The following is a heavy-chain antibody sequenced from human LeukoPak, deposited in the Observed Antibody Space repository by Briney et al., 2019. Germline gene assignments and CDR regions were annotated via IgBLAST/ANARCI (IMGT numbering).Heavy chain of an antibody. CDR1: GFTFSSNW. CDR2: INEDGSTT. D-gene: IGHD4-17*01. V-gene: IGHV3-74*01. Sequence: GGSLRLSCAASGFTFSSNWMHWVRQAPGKGLVWVSRINEDGSTTNYADSVKGRSTIFRDNAKNTLYLQMNSLRAEDTAVYYCARDTDTVTTILDYWGQGTLVTVSS. J-gene: IGHJ4*02. CDR3: ARDTDTVTTILDY.